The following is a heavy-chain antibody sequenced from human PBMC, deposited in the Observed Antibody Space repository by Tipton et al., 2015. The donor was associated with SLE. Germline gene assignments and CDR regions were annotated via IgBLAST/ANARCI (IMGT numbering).Heavy chain of an antibody. CDR2: IYYSGST. Sequence: TLSLTCTVSGGSISSHSWSWIRQPPGKGLEWIGYIYYSGSTNYSPSLKSRVTISVDTSKNQFSLKLSSVTAADTAVYYCARGGGDDYGDYAFDYWGQGTLVTVSS. D-gene: IGHD4-17*01. J-gene: IGHJ4*02. CDR1: GGSISSHS. CDR3: ARGGGDDYGDYAFDY. V-gene: IGHV4-59*08.